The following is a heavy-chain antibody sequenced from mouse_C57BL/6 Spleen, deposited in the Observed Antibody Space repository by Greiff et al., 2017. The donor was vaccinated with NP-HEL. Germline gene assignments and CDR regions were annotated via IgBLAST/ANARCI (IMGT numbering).Heavy chain of an antibody. V-gene: IGHV3-1*01. D-gene: IGHD2-2*01. CDR1: GYSITSGYD. J-gene: IGHJ3*01. CDR2: ISYSGST. CDR3: AGGYDSFAY. Sequence: EVQLQQSGPGMVKPSQSLSLTCTVTGYSITSGYDWHWIRHFPGNKLEWMGYISYSGSTNYNPSLKSRISITHDTSKNHFFLKLNSVTTEDTATYYCAGGYDSFAYWGQGTLVTVSA.